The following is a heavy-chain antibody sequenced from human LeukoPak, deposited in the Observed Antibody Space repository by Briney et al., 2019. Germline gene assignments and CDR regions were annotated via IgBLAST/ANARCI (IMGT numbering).Heavy chain of an antibody. J-gene: IGHJ1*01. V-gene: IGHV3-21*01. Sequence: GGSLRLSCSASGFSFSDYDMNWVRQAPGKGLEWVSAISGRSSHIYYGESVKGRFTISRDNAKNSLYLQMDSLGVEDTAVYCCGGAFPPLRTSSAGDLWGQGTLVIVSS. CDR3: GGAFPPLRTSSAGDL. CDR1: GFSFSDYD. CDR2: ISGRSSHI. D-gene: IGHD3-16*01.